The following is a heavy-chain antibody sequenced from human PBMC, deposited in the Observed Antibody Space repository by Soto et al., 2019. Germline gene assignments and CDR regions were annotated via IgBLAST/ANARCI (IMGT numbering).Heavy chain of an antibody. V-gene: IGHV4-34*01. CDR2: LNHSGGT. CDR3: ARGSVDTVDSSGFYEY. D-gene: IGHD3-22*01. Sequence: SESLSLTCAVYAGSFSAHYWSWIRQPPGKGLEWIGELNHSGGTSYNPSLKSRVTISVDTSKSQCSLKLTYVTAADRAVYYCARGSVDTVDSSGFYEYWRRGTRVTVSS. CDR1: AGSFSAHY. J-gene: IGHJ4*02.